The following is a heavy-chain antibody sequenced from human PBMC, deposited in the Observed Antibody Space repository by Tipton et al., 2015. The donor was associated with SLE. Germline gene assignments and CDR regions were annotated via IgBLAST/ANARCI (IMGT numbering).Heavy chain of an antibody. CDR3: ARQTYGDYVDY. CDR1: GGYITGHY. CDR2: IHFSGRT. Sequence: TLSLTCTVSGGYITGHYWSWIRQPPGKGLEWIGYIHFSGRTNYSPSLKSRVTISVDTSKKQFSLKLSSVTAADTAVYYCARQTYGDYVDYWGQGTLVTVSS. D-gene: IGHD2-21*02. V-gene: IGHV4-59*08. J-gene: IGHJ4*02.